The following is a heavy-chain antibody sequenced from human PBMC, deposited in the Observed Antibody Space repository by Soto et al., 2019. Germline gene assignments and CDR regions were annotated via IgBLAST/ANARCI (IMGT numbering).Heavy chain of an antibody. CDR1: GGSISSGDYY. CDR3: ASNSYGCTFYDY. J-gene: IGHJ4*02. Sequence: SETLSLTCTVSGGSISSGDYYWSWIRQPPGKGLEWIGYIYYSGSTYYNPSLKSRVTTSVDTSKNQFSLKLSSVTAADTAVYYCASNSYGCTFYDYWGQGTLVTVSS. CDR2: IYYSGST. D-gene: IGHD5-18*01. V-gene: IGHV4-30-4*01.